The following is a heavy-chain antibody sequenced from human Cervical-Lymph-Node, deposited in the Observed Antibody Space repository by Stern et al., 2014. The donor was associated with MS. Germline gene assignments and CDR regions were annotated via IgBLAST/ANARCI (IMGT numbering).Heavy chain of an antibody. CDR2: IYYTGTT. Sequence: QLQLQESGPGLVKPSETLSLTCTVSGASISSYYWNWIRQPPGKGLEWIAYIYYTGTTNYNPSLKGRVAISLDTSKNQFSLILRSVSAADTAVYYCARKSLSMDHYFDSWGQGTLVTVSS. V-gene: IGHV4-59*01. D-gene: IGHD2-2*03. CDR1: GASISSYY. CDR3: ARKSLSMDHYFDS. J-gene: IGHJ4*02.